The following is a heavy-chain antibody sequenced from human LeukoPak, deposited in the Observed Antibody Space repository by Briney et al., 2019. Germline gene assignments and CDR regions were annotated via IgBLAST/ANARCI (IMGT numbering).Heavy chain of an antibody. CDR2: MNPNSGNT. D-gene: IGHD6-19*01. CDR1: GYTFTTYD. CDR3: ARGRGSGHKENWFDP. V-gene: IGHV1-8*01. J-gene: IGHJ5*02. Sequence: ASVKVSCKASGYTFTTYDINWVRQATGQGLEWLGWMNPNSGNTGYAQKFQGRVTMTRNTSITTAYMELSSLRSEDTAVYYCARGRGSGHKENWFDPWGQGTLVTVSS.